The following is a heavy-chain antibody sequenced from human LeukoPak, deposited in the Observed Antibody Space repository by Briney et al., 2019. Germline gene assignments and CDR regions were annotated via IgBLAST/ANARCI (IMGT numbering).Heavy chain of an antibody. CDR3: ARRVVESAVITERNWFDP. CDR2: MCYSGST. Sequence: SETLSLTCTVAGDXISSYCWSWVRQPPGKGLEWIGSMCYSGSTNYNPSLKSRVTISIDTSKNQFSLKLSSVTAADTAVYYCARRVVESAVITERNWFDPWGQGTLVTVSS. V-gene: IGHV4-59*08. J-gene: IGHJ5*02. CDR1: GDXISSYC. D-gene: IGHD4-11*01.